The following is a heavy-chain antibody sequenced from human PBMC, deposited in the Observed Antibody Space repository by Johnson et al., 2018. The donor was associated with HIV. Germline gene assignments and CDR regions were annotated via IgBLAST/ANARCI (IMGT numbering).Heavy chain of an antibody. CDR3: ARGRALRALDAFDI. CDR2: IKQDGSEK. V-gene: IGHV3-7*05. CDR1: GFTFSSYW. Sequence: EMQLVESGGGLVQPGGSLRLSCAASGFTFSSYWMSWVRQAPGKGLEWVANIKQDGSEKYYVDSVKGRFTISRDNAKNSLYLQMNSLRAEDTAVYYCARGRALRALDAFDIWGQGTMVTVSS. D-gene: IGHD4-17*01. J-gene: IGHJ3*02.